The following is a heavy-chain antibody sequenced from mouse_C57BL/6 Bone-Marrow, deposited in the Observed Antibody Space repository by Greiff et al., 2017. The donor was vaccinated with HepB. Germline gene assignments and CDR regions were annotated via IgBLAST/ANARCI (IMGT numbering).Heavy chain of an antibody. D-gene: IGHD1-1*01. CDR1: GYTFTSYG. J-gene: IGHJ2*01. Sequence: QVQLQQSGAELARPGASVKLSCKASGYTFTSYGISWVKQRTGQGLEWIGEIYPRSGNTYYNEKFKGKATLTADKSSSTAYMELRSLTSEDSAVYLCARIPYYYYGSPFDYWGQGTTLTVSS. CDR3: ARIPYYYYGSPFDY. CDR2: IYPRSGNT. V-gene: IGHV1-81*01.